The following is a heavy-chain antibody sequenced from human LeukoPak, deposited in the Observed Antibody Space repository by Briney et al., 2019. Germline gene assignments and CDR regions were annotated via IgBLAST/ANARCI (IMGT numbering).Heavy chain of an antibody. V-gene: IGHV4-4*07. CDR3: ARGSYGGDTGYYFDY. CDR1: GGSISGYY. Sequence: SETPSLTCTVSGGSISGYYWSWIRQAAGKGLEWIGRVYSTGTTNYNPSLVSRATLSIDTSKNQFSLKVRSVTAADTAVYFCARGSYGGDTGYYFDYWGQGTLVTVSS. J-gene: IGHJ4*02. D-gene: IGHD4-23*01. CDR2: VYSTGTT.